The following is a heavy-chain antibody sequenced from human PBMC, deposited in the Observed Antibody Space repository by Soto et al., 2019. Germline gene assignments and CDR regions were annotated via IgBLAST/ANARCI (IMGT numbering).Heavy chain of an antibody. Sequence: QLQLQESGPGLVKPSETLSLTCTVSGGSISSSSYYWGWIRQPPGKGLEWIGSIYYSGSTYYNPSLKSRVTVPVDTSKNQFALKLSSVTAADTAVYYCARVTGWDGYSPYYFDYWGQGTLVTVSS. CDR2: IYYSGST. D-gene: IGHD4-4*01. V-gene: IGHV4-39*01. J-gene: IGHJ4*02. CDR3: ARVTGWDGYSPYYFDY. CDR1: GGSISSSSYY.